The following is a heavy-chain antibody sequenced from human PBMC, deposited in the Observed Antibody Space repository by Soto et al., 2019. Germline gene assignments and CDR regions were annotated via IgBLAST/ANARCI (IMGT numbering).Heavy chain of an antibody. V-gene: IGHV4-59*01. Sequence: PSETLSLTCTVSGGSISSYYWSWIRQPPGKGLEWIGYIYYSGSTNYNPSLKSRVTISVDTSKNQFSLKLSSVTAADTAVYFCARIPVDTYMTYWLAPWGKGTLVTVSS. D-gene: IGHD5-18*01. CDR3: ARIPVDTYMTYWLAP. CDR1: GGSISSYY. J-gene: IGHJ5*01. CDR2: IYYSGST.